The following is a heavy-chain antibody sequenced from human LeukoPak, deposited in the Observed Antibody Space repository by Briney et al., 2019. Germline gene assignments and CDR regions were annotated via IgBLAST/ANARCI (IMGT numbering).Heavy chain of an antibody. CDR1: GFTFSSYA. V-gene: IGHV3-23*01. Sequence: GGSLRLSCAASGFTFSSYAMSWVRQAPGKGLEWVSAISGSGGSTYYADSVKGRFTISRDNANNSLYLQMNSLRADDSAVYYCARGYSNYYLDYWGQGTLVTVSS. J-gene: IGHJ4*02. CDR2: ISGSGGST. D-gene: IGHD4-11*01. CDR3: ARGYSNYYLDY.